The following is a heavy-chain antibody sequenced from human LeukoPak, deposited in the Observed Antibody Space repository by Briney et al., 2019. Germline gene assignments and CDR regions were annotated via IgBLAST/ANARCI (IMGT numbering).Heavy chain of an antibody. V-gene: IGHV3-9*03. CDR1: GFTFDDYA. CDR3: AKGVGVVVSDAFDI. CDR2: TSWNSGSI. J-gene: IGHJ3*02. Sequence: GGSLRLSCAASGFTFDDYAMHWVRQAPGKGLEWVSGTSWNSGSIGYADSVKGRFTISRDNAKNSLYLQMNSLRAEDMALYYCAKGVGVVVSDAFDIWGQGTMVTVSS. D-gene: IGHD2-2*01.